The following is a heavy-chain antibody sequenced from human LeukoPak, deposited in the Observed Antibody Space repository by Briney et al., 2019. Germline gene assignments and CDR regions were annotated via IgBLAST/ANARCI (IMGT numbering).Heavy chain of an antibody. V-gene: IGHV4-34*01. Sequence: PSETLSLTCAAYGGSLSGYYWSWIRQSPGKGLEWIGEINHGGSTNYNPSLKSRVTMSVDTSKNHFSLKLSSVTAADTAVYFCAREGRMSMGIEYWGQGTLVTVSS. CDR2: INHGGST. J-gene: IGHJ4*02. CDR1: GGSLSGYY. CDR3: AREGRMSMGIEY. D-gene: IGHD4/OR15-4a*01.